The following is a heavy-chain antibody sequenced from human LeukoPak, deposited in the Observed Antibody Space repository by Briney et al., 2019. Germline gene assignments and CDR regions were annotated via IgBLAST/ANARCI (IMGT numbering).Heavy chain of an antibody. CDR2: INHSGST. V-gene: IGHV4-34*01. CDR1: GGSFSGYY. Sequence: SETLSLTCAVYGGSFSGYYWSWIRQPPGKGLEWIGEINHSGSTNYNPSLKSRVTISVDTSKNQFSLKLSSMTAADTAVYYCAREVGATTVWGQGTLVTVSS. D-gene: IGHD1-26*01. CDR3: AREVGATTV. J-gene: IGHJ4*02.